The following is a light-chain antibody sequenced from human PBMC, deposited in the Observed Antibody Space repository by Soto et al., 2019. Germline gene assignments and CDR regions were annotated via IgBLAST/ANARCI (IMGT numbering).Light chain of an antibody. Sequence: DIKMTQSPSSLSASVGDRVTITFRASQSISIYLSWYQLKPGKAPNLLMYGASYLKSGVPTRFSGSGSGTDFTLTISSLQPEDFAIYYCQQTYTTPEITFGQGTRLEIK. CDR3: QQTYTTPEIT. J-gene: IGKJ5*01. V-gene: IGKV1-39*01. CDR1: QSISIY. CDR2: GAS.